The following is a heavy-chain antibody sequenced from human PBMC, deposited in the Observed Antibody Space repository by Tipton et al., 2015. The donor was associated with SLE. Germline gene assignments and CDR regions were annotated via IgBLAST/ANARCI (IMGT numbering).Heavy chain of an antibody. V-gene: IGHV3-11*06. CDR1: GFTFSDYY. J-gene: IGHJ4*02. Sequence: SLRLSCAASGFTFSDYYMSWIRQAPGKGLEWVSYISSSSYTNYADSVKGRFTISRDNAKNSLYLQMNSLRAEDTAVYYCARGKRNPATRTYYYDSSGPRSFDYWGQGTLVTVSS. CDR3: ARGKRNPATRTYYYDSSGPRSFDY. CDR2: ISSSSYT. D-gene: IGHD3-22*01.